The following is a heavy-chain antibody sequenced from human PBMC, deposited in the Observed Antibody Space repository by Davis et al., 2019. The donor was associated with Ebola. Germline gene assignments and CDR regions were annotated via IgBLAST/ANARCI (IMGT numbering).Heavy chain of an antibody. J-gene: IGHJ4*02. D-gene: IGHD3-22*01. CDR3: ASEYDSSGSHPDY. CDR2: INHSGST. CDR1: GDFISGDSW. V-gene: IGHV4/OR15-8*01. Sequence: MPSETLSLTCVVSGDFISGDSWWHWVRQPPGKGLEWIGEINHSGSTNYNPSLKSRVTISVDTSKNQFSLKLSSVTAADTAVYYCASEYDSSGSHPDYWGQGTLVTVSS.